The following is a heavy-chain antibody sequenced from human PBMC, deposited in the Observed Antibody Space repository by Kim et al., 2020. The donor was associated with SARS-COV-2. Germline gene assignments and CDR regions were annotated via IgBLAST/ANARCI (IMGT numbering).Heavy chain of an antibody. V-gene: IGHV4-4*02. CDR1: GVSVSSTTW. CDR2: IYHVGLT. Sequence: SETLSLTCSVSGVSVSSTTWWTWVRQTPGKGLEWIGEIYHVGLTNYNPSLKSRVTMSVDKSNNQVSLRLTSVTAADTAVYYCVRDLRLRYFAWYRSIDPWGPGIPVVVSS. J-gene: IGHJ5*02. D-gene: IGHD3-9*01. CDR3: VRDLRLRYFAWYRSIDP.